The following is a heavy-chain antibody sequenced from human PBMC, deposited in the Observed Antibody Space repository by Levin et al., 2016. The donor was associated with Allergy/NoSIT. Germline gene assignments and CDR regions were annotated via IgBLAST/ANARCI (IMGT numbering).Heavy chain of an antibody. D-gene: IGHD4-17*01. CDR2: IIPIFGIA. CDR3: ARDFSDTVTTNYGMDV. J-gene: IGHJ6*02. V-gene: IGHV1-69*10. Sequence: SVKVSCKASGGTFSSYAISWVRQASGQGLEWMGGIIPIFGIANYAQKFQGRVTITADKSTSTAYMELSSLRSEDTAVYYCARDFSDTVTTNYGMDVWGQGTTVTVSS. CDR1: GGTFSSYA.